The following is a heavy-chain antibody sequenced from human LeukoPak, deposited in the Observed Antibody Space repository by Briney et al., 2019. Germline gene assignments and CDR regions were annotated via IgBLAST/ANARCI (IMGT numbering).Heavy chain of an antibody. CDR1: GFTFSTYS. V-gene: IGHV3-21*04. J-gene: IGHJ4*02. CDR3: ARGPLIAAAGTW. Sequence: GGSLRLSCAASGFTFSTYSMNWVRQAPGKGLEWVSSISSRSSYIYYADSVKGRFTISRDNAKNPLYLQMNSLRAEDTAVYYCARGPLIAAAGTWWGQGTLVTVSS. CDR2: ISSRSSYI. D-gene: IGHD6-13*01.